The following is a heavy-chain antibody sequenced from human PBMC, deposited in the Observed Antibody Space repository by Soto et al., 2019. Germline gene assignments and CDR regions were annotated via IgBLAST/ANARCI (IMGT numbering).Heavy chain of an antibody. D-gene: IGHD3-10*01. CDR3: ARVDYVSWNFDP. J-gene: IGHJ5*02. CDR1: GKSFSGFY. Sequence: SATLSLTCAVHGKSFSGFYGSWILLSPGKGLEWFGYMFLSGRPNYNPSLISRVTILGYTSNIHFFLKLSFVFALVMAVYYCARVDYVSWNFDPWGQATLITVS. V-gene: IGHV4-59*01. CDR2: MFLSGRP.